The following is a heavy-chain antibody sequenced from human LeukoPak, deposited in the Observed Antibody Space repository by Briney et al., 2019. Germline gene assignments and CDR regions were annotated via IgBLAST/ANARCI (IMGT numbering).Heavy chain of an antibody. Sequence: GGSLRLSCAAYGFTFSSYAMSWVRQAPGKGLEWVSAISGSGGSTYYADSVKGRFTISRDNSKNTLYLQMNSLRAEDTAVYYCAKGSGYYYDSSGYLFDYWGQGTLVTVSS. D-gene: IGHD3-22*01. CDR1: GFTFSSYA. CDR3: AKGSGYYYDSSGYLFDY. CDR2: ISGSGGST. J-gene: IGHJ4*02. V-gene: IGHV3-23*01.